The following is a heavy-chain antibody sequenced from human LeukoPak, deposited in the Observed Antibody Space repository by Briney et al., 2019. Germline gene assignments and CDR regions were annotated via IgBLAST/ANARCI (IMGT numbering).Heavy chain of an antibody. D-gene: IGHD4-17*01. Sequence: GGSLRLSCAASGFTFDDYAMHWVRQAPGKGLEWVSSISSSSSYIYYADSVKGRFTISGDNAKNSLYLQMNSLKAEDTAVYYCASNPATYGDYVHWGQGTLVTVSS. CDR2: ISSSSSYI. J-gene: IGHJ4*02. V-gene: IGHV3-21*01. CDR3: ASNPATYGDYVH. CDR1: GFTFDDYA.